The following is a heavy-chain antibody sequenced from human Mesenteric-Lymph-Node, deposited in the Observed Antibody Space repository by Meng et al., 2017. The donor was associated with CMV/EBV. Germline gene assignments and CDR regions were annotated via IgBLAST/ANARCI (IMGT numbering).Heavy chain of an antibody. CDR1: GFSFSTSGVA. Sequence: SGFSFSTSGVAVGWIRQPPGKALEWLALIYWDDDKRYSPSLKNRLTITEDTSKNQVVLTMTNMDPVDTATYYCARRLRSSNWYYFDYWGQGTLVTVSS. CDR2: IYWDDDK. V-gene: IGHV2-5*02. CDR3: ARRLRSSNWYYFDY. J-gene: IGHJ4*02. D-gene: IGHD6-13*01.